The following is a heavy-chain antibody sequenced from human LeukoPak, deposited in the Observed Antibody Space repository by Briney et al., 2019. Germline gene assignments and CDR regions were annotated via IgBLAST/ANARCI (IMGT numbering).Heavy chain of an antibody. Sequence: GRSLRLSCAASGFTFSRYGRHWVRPAPGKGLRGGVVIWSDGNNKYYADSVKGRFTISRDNSKNTLYLQMNSLRAEDTAVYYCARGTGEGSSWYIGADYWGQGTLVTVSS. V-gene: IGHV3-33*01. J-gene: IGHJ4*02. CDR1: GFTFSRYG. CDR3: ARGTGEGSSWYIGADY. CDR2: IWSDGNNK. D-gene: IGHD6-13*01.